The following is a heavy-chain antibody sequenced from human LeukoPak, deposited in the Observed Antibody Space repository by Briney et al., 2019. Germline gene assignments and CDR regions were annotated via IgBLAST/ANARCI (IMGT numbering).Heavy chain of an antibody. CDR2: IYYSWST. D-gene: IGHD4-11*01. CDR3: ARARTAYMTTGPYFDY. J-gene: IGHJ4*02. V-gene: IGHV4-59*01. CDR1: GGSISSYY. Sequence: KASETLSLTCTVSGGSISSYYWSWLRQPPGKGLEWIGYIYYSWSTNYNPSLKSRVTISVETSKNQFSLKLSSETAADTAVYYCARARTAYMTTGPYFDYWGQGTLVTLSS.